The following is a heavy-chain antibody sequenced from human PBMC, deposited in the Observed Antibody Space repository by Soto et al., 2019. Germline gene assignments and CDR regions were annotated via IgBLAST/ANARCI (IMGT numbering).Heavy chain of an antibody. V-gene: IGHV3-53*01. Sequence: EVQLVESGGGLIQPGGSLRLSCAASGFTVSSNFMNWVRQAPGKGLEWVSVLYSGGNTYYADSVQGRFTISRDNSKNNLYLQMNTLRCEDRAVYYWARATYGSSPLDPWGQGTLVPVSS. CDR1: GFTVSSNF. D-gene: IGHD6-6*01. CDR2: LYSGGNT. J-gene: IGHJ5*02. CDR3: ARATYGSSPLDP.